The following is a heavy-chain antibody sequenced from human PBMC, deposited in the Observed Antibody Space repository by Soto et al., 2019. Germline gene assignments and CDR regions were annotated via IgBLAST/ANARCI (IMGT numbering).Heavy chain of an antibody. D-gene: IGHD3-3*01. CDR1: GYTFTSYG. CDR2: ISAYNGNT. J-gene: IGHJ5*02. V-gene: IGHV1-18*04. CDR3: ARGRYYDFWSGPKSRWFDP. Sequence: GASVKVSCKASGYTFTSYGISWVRQAPGQGLEWMGWISAYNGNTNYAQKLQGRVTMTRDTSASTAYMELSSLRSEDTAVYYCARGRYYDFWSGPKSRWFDPWGQGTLVTVSS.